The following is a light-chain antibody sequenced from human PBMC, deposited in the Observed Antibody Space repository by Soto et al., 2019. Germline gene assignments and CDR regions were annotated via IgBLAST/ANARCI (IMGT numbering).Light chain of an antibody. CDR3: QQYGSSPPT. Sequence: EIVLTQSPGTLSLSPGERATLSCRASQSVSSSYLAWYQQKPGQAPRLLIYGASSRATGIPDRFSGSGCGTDFTLPISRLEPEDFAVYYCQQYGSSPPTFGQGTKVDIK. V-gene: IGKV3-20*01. J-gene: IGKJ1*01. CDR1: QSVSSSY. CDR2: GAS.